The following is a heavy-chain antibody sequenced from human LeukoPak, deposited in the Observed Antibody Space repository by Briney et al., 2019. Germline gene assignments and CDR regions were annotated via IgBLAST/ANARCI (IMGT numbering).Heavy chain of an antibody. Sequence: SVKVSCKASGGTFSSYAISWVRQAPGQGLEWMGRIIPILGIANYTQKFQGRVTITADRSASTAHMELSSLRSEDTAVYYCARTLGYCSSAFCAFDIWGQGTMVTVSS. CDR2: IIPILGIA. V-gene: IGHV1-69*04. J-gene: IGHJ3*02. CDR1: GGTFSSYA. CDR3: ARTLGYCSSAFCAFDI. D-gene: IGHD2-2*01.